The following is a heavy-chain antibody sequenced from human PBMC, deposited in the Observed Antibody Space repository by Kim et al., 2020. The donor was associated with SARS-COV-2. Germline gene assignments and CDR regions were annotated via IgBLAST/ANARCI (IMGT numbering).Heavy chain of an antibody. D-gene: IGHD1-1*01. V-gene: IGHV1-46*01. Sequence: ASVKVSCKASGYTFTSYYMHWVRQAPGQGLEWMGIINPSGGSTSYAQKFQGRVTMTRDTSTSTVYMELSSLRSEDTAVYYCASPTTGTTLDYWGQGTLVTVSS. CDR3: ASPTTGTTLDY. CDR2: INPSGGST. CDR1: GYTFTSYY. J-gene: IGHJ4*02.